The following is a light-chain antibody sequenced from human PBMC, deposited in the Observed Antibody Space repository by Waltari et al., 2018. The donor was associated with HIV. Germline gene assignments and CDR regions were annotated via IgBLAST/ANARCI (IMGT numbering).Light chain of an antibody. CDR1: QGISTW. Sequence: DIQMTQSPSSVSAYVGDRVTLTCRATQGISTWLAWYQQKPGKAPKVLISGASNLEPVVPSRFSGSGSGTSFSLTITSLQADDFAVYYCQQTNSFPFTFGQGTRLEIK. CDR3: QQTNSFPFT. CDR2: GAS. J-gene: IGKJ5*01. V-gene: IGKV1-12*01.